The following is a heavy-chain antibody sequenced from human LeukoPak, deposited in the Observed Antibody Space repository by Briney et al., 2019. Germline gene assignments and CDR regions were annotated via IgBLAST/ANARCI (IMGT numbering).Heavy chain of an antibody. CDR2: INHSGST. Sequence: SETLSLTCAVYGGSFSGYYWSWIRQPPGNGLEWIGEINHSGSTNYNPSLKSRVTISVDTSKNQFSLKLSSVTAADTAVYYCARDRMETTTVTTGAFDIWGQGTMVTVSS. CDR1: GGSFSGYY. J-gene: IGHJ3*02. V-gene: IGHV4-34*01. CDR3: ARDRMETTTVTTGAFDI. D-gene: IGHD4-17*01.